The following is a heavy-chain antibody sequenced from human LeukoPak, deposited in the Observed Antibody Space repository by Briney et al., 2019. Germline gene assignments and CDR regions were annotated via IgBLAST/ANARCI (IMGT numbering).Heavy chain of an antibody. CDR2: IIPIFGTA. D-gene: IGHD3-22*01. J-gene: IGHJ6*02. CDR3: AIIITTVRTTYYYYYYGMDV. CDR1: GGTFSSYA. V-gene: IGHV1-69*13. Sequence: GASVKVSCKASGGTFSSYAISWVRQAPGQGLEWMGGIIPIFGTANYAQKFQGRVTITADESTSTAYMELSSLRSEDTAVYYCAIIITTVRTTYYYYYYGMDVWGQGTTVTVSS.